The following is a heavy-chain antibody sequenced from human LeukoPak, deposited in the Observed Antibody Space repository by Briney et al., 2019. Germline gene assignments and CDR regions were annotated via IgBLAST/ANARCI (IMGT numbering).Heavy chain of an antibody. CDR3: ARGRSRVCSSTSCYSRRGWFDP. Sequence: SETLSLTCAVYGGSVSGYYWSSSRQPPRKGLERSGEINHIGGTNYNPSLNSRVTISVDTSKNQFSLKLSAVTAADTAVYYCARGRSRVCSSTSCYSRRGWFDPWGQGTLVTVS. J-gene: IGHJ5*02. CDR2: INHIGGT. D-gene: IGHD2-2*01. CDR1: GGSVSGYY. V-gene: IGHV4-34*01.